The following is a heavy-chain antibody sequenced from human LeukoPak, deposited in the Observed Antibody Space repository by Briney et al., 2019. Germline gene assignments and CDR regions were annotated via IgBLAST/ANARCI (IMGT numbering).Heavy chain of an antibody. J-gene: IGHJ4*02. CDR3: ARVSRFYYDSSGDFDC. CDR1: GYTFTDYY. Sequence: VASVKVSCKASGYTFTDYYMHWVRQAPGQGLEWMGWITPNSGATKYAQKFRGRVSMTRDTSINTAYIELSRLRSDDTAIYYCARVSRFYYDSSGDFDCWGQGTLVTVSS. CDR2: ITPNSGAT. D-gene: IGHD3-22*01. V-gene: IGHV1-2*02.